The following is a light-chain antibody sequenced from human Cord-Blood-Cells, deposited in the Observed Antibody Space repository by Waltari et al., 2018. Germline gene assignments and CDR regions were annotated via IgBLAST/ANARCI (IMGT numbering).Light chain of an antibody. J-gene: IGKJ1*01. V-gene: IGKV3D-20*01. CDR3: QQYGSSPWT. Sequence: EIVLTQYPATPSLSPGERATLSCGASQSVSSSYVAWYQQKPGLAPRLLIYDASSRATGIPDRFSGRWSGTDFTLTISSLEPDYFAVYYCQQYGSSPWTFGQGTKVEIK. CDR2: DAS. CDR1: QSVSSSY.